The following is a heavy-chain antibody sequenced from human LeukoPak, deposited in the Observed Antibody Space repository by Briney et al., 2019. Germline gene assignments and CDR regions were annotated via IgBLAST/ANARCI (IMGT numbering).Heavy chain of an antibody. J-gene: IGHJ4*02. CDR3: ASWGAILGAQYYFDY. CDR1: GGSISSSSYY. D-gene: IGHD3-3*01. Sequence: SETLSLTCTVSGGSISSSSYYWGWIRQPPGKGLEWIGSIYYSGSTYYNPSLKSRVTISVDTSKNQFSLKLSSVTAADTAVYYCASWGAILGAQYYFDYWGQGTLVTVSS. V-gene: IGHV4-39*01. CDR2: IYYSGST.